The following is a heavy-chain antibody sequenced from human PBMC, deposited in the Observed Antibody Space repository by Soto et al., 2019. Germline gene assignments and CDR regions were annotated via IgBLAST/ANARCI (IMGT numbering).Heavy chain of an antibody. Sequence: GGSLRLSCAASGFTFSSYWMSWVRQAPGKGLEWVANIKQDGSEKYYVDSVKGRFTISRDNAKNSLYLQMNSLRAEDTAVYYCARALYYYDSSGYVPDYWGQGTLVTVSS. CDR3: ARALYYYDSSGYVPDY. CDR1: GFTFSSYW. J-gene: IGHJ4*02. CDR2: IKQDGSEK. D-gene: IGHD3-22*01. V-gene: IGHV3-7*05.